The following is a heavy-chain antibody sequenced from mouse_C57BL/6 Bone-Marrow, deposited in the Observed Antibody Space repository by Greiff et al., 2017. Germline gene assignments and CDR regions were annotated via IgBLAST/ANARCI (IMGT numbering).Heavy chain of an antibody. Sequence: QVQLQQPGAELVKPGASVKMSCKASGYTFTSYWITWVKQRPGQGLEWIGDIYPGSGSTNYNEKFKSKATLTVDTSSSTAYMQLSSLTSEASAVYYCATTGVAYYAMDYWGQGTSVTVSS. CDR2: IYPGSGST. D-gene: IGHD1-1*01. J-gene: IGHJ4*01. CDR3: ATTGVAYYAMDY. CDR1: GYTFTSYW. V-gene: IGHV1-55*01.